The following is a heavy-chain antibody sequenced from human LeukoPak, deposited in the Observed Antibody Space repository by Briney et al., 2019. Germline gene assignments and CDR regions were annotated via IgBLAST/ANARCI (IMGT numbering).Heavy chain of an antibody. CDR1: GGSISSNY. J-gene: IGHJ4*02. CDR3: ARSLSSAWYAYDY. V-gene: IGHV4-59*01. CDR2: IYYSGST. Sequence: SETLSLTCTVSGGSISSNYWSWIRQPPGKGLEWIGYIYYSGSTNYNPSLTSRVTVSVDTSKNQFSLKLNSVTAADTAVYYCARSLSSAWYAYDYWGQGTLVTVSS. D-gene: IGHD6-19*01.